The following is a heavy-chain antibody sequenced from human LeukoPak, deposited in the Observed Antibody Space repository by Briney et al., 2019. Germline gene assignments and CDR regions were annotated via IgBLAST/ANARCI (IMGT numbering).Heavy chain of an antibody. CDR1: GFTFSSFG. V-gene: IGHV3-33*01. CDR2: DPYDGSNP. CDR3: ARGDRPWSGGYSYGPYVAGFDR. D-gene: IGHD5-18*01. Sequence: GGSLRLSCAVSGFTFSSFGMHWVRQAPGKGLEWVAVDPYDGSNPYYADSVKGRFTISRDNSKKTLYLQMNSLRAEDTAVYYCARGDRPWSGGYSYGPYVAGFDRWGQGTLVIVSS. J-gene: IGHJ5*02.